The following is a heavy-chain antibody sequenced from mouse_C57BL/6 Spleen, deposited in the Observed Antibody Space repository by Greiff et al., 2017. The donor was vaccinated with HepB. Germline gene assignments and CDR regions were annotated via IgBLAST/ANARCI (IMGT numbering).Heavy chain of an antibody. CDR3: ARTGYYTYFDY. D-gene: IGHD2-12*01. CDR2: IYPGDGDT. CDR1: GYAFSSYW. V-gene: IGHV1-80*01. Sequence: VQLQQSGAELVKPGASVKISCKASGYAFSSYWMNWVKQRPGKGLEWIGQIYPGDGDTNYNGKFKGKATLTADKSSSTAYMQLSSLTSEDSAVYFCARTGYYTYFDYWGQGTTLTVSS. J-gene: IGHJ2*01.